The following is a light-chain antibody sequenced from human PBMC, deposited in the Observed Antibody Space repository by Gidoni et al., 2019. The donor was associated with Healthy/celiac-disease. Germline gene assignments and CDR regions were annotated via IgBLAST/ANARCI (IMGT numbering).Light chain of an antibody. V-gene: IGKV1-5*03. CDR1: QSISSW. CDR2: KAS. Sequence: DIQMTQSPSTLSVSVGDRVTITCRASQSISSWLAWYQQKPGKAPKLLIYKASSLESGVPSRFSGSGSGTEFTLTISSLQPDDFATYYCQQYNSYPCSFXQXTKLEIK. CDR3: QQYNSYPCS. J-gene: IGKJ2*04.